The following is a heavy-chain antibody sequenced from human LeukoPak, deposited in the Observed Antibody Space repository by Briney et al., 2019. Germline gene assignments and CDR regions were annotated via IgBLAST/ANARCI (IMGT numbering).Heavy chain of an antibody. CDR2: ISSNGGST. J-gene: IGHJ4*02. V-gene: IGHV3-64*01. Sequence: PGGSLSLSCAASGFTFSSYAMHWVRQAPGKGLEYVSAISSNGGSTYYANSVKGRFTISRDNSKNTLYLQMGSLRAEDMAVYYCARQGNQLLSGFAYWGQGTLVTVSS. CDR1: GFTFSSYA. D-gene: IGHD2-2*01. CDR3: ARQGNQLLSGFAY.